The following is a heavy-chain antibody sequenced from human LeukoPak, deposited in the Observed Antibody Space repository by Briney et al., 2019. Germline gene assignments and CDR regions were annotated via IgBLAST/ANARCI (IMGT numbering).Heavy chain of an antibody. CDR2: ISSSSSTI. CDR3: ARRVVVMGLDY. Sequence: GGSLRLSCAASGFTFNSYSMNWVRQAPGKGLEWVSYISSSSSTIYYADSVKGRFTISRDNAKNSLYLQMNSLRAEDTAVYYCARRVVVMGLDYWGQGTLVTVSS. V-gene: IGHV3-48*01. D-gene: IGHD3-22*01. CDR1: GFTFNSYS. J-gene: IGHJ4*02.